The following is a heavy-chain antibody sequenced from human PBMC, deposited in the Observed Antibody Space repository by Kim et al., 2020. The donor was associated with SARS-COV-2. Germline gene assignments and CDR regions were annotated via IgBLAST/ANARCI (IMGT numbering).Heavy chain of an antibody. D-gene: IGHD3-10*01. Sequence: GGSLRLSCAASGFTFSSYGMSWVRQAPGKGLEWVSSITGSGGSTYYADSVKGRFTISRDNSKNTLYLQMNSLRAEDTAVYYCAKFGSGTYFDYWGQGTLVTISS. CDR2: ITGSGGST. CDR1: GFTFSSYG. CDR3: AKFGSGTYFDY. V-gene: IGHV3-23*01. J-gene: IGHJ4*02.